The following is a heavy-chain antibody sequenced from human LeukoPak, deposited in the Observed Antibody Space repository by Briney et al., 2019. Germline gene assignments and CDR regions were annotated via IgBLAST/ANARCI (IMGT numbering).Heavy chain of an antibody. CDR2: TYYRSKWYN. J-gene: IGHJ6*04. Sequence: SQTLSLTCAISGDSVSSDSAIWHWIRQSPSRGLEWLGRTYYRSKWYNDYAVSVKSRITVNPDTSKNQFSLHLKSVTPEDTAMYYCAKAPYGYGMDVWDKGTTVTVSS. CDR3: AKAPYGYGMDV. V-gene: IGHV6-1*01. D-gene: IGHD3-10*01. CDR1: GDSVSSDSAI.